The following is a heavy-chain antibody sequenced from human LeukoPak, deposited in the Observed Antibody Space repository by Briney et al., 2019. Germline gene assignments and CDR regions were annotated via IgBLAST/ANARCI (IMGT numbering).Heavy chain of an antibody. CDR1: GFTFSTYG. D-gene: IGHD6-19*01. V-gene: IGHV3-33*01. CDR2: IWSDGSKT. J-gene: IGHJ6*02. CDR3: ARAWYSGAWYGMDV. Sequence: GGSLRLSCAASGFTFSTYGMHWVRQAPGKGLEWVAVIWSDGSKTYYVDSVKGRFTISRDNSKNTLYLQMNSLRVEDTAVYYCARAWYSGAWYGMDVWSQGTTVTVSS.